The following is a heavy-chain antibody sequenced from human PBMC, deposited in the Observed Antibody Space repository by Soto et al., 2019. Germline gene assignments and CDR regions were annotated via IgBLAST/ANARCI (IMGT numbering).Heavy chain of an antibody. CDR3: ARNDVYDMDV. Sequence: QVQLQESGPGLVKPSGTLSLTCAVSGASISSSYWWSWVRQPPGKGLEWIGEIHHSTGTNSNPSLKSRVTISVDKSKNQLFLRLTAVAVADTAVYYGARNDVYDMDVWGQGTTVTVSS. CDR1: GASISSSYW. CDR2: IHHSTGT. J-gene: IGHJ6*02. D-gene: IGHD3-16*01. V-gene: IGHV4-4*02.